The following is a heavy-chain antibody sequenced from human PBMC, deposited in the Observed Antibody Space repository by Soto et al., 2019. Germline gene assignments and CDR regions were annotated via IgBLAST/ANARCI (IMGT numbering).Heavy chain of an antibody. Sequence: QVQLVQSGAEVKKPGASVKVSCKASGYTFTSYDINWVRQATGQGLEWMGWMNPNSGNTGYAQKFQGRVTMTRNTSISTGYMEVGRLRSEDPAVYFCARSKRSGRLGELSLPGWFDPWGQGTLVTVSS. J-gene: IGHJ5*02. V-gene: IGHV1-8*01. CDR1: GYTFTSYD. D-gene: IGHD3-16*02. CDR3: ARSKRSGRLGELSLPGWFDP. CDR2: MNPNSGNT.